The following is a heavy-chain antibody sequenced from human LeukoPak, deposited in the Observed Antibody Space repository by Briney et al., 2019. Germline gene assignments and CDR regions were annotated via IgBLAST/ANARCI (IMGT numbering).Heavy chain of an antibody. Sequence: GGTLRLSCAASGFTFSSYGMSWVRQAPGKGLEWVSAINTSGGSTYYADSVKGRFTISRDNSKNTLYLQMNSLRAEDTAIYCCAKNGDRGAYCSGGSCYPYFYYYMDVWGKGTTVTISS. J-gene: IGHJ6*03. V-gene: IGHV3-23*01. CDR1: GFTFSSYG. CDR3: AKNGDRGAYCSGGSCYPYFYYYMDV. D-gene: IGHD2-15*01. CDR2: INTSGGST.